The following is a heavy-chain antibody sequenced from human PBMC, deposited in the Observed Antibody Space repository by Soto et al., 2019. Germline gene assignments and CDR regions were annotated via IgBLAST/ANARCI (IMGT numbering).Heavy chain of an antibody. CDR3: ARVASYSSGPNAFDI. CDR2: IYYSGST. D-gene: IGHD6-19*01. J-gene: IGHJ3*02. V-gene: IGHV4-61*08. Sequence: PSETLSLTCTVSGASVRTDGYYWSWIRQPPGKGLERIGYIYYSGSTNYNPSLKSRVTTSVATSKHQFSLQLNSVTPEDTAVYYCARVASYSSGPNAFDIWGQGTMVTVSS. CDR1: GASVRTDGYY.